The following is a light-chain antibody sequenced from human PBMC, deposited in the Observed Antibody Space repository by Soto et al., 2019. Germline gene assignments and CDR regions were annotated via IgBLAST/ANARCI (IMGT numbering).Light chain of an antibody. V-gene: IGKV1-5*01. J-gene: IGKJ2*01. CDR3: QHYNSYQYT. Sequence: DIQMTQSPSTLSASVGDRVTITCRASQSITSWLAWNQQKPGKAPRRLIYDASSLESGVPSRFSGSGSGKEFTLTISSLQPDDFATYYCQHYNSYQYTFGQGTKLEIK. CDR2: DAS. CDR1: QSITSW.